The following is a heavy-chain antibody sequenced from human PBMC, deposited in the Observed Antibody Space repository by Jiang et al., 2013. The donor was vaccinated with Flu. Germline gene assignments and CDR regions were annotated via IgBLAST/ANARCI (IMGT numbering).Heavy chain of an antibody. CDR2: IFSNDEK. D-gene: IGHD5-12*01. CDR1: FSLSNPRMG. CDR3: ARINSGDDYEFAEFDY. V-gene: IGHV2-26*01. Sequence: FSLSNPRMGVSWIRQPPGKALEWLAHIFSNDEKSYTTSLNSRLTISKDTSKSQVVLTMTNMDPVDTATYYCARINSGDDYEFAEFDYWGQGTLVTVSS. J-gene: IGHJ4*02.